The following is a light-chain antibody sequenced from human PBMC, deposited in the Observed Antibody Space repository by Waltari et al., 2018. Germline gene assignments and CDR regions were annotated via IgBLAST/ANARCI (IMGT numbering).Light chain of an antibody. Sequence: DIVMTQSPHSLAVSVGERATITCKSSQSLLYSSNNTNYLAWYQQKPGQPPKLLISWASTREFGVPDRFSGSGSGTDFTLTISSLQAEDVAVYHCQQYYSTSPLTFGGGTKVEIK. V-gene: IGKV4-1*01. J-gene: IGKJ4*01. CDR2: WAS. CDR3: QQYYSTSPLT. CDR1: QSLLYSSNNTNY.